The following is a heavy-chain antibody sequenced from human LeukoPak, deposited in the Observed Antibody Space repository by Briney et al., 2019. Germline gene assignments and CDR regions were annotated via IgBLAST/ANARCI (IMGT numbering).Heavy chain of an antibody. CDR3: ARHFAYCGGDCYSGDYNWFDP. D-gene: IGHD2-21*02. CDR2: IYTSGST. V-gene: IGHV4-4*09. CDR1: GGSISSYY. Sequence: SETLSLTCTVSGGSISSYYWSWIRQPPGKGPEWIGYIYTSGSTNYSPSLKSRVTISVDTSKNQFSLKLSSVTAADTAVYYCARHFAYCGGDCYSGDYNWFDPWGQGTLVTVSS. J-gene: IGHJ5*02.